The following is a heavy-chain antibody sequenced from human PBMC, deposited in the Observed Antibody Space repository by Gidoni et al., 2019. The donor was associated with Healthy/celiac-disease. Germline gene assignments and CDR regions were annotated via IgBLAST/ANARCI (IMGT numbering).Heavy chain of an antibody. D-gene: IGHD2-15*01. J-gene: IGHJ4*02. V-gene: IGHV4-4*07. CDR3: AREAASVAGFDY. CDR2: IYTSGST. Sequence: QVQLQASGPGLVKPSETLSLTCTVSGGSISSYYWSGIRQPAGKGLAWIGRIYTSGSTNYNPSLKSRVTMSVDTSKNQFSLKLSSVTAADTAVYYCAREAASVAGFDYWGQGTLVTVSS. CDR1: GGSISSYY.